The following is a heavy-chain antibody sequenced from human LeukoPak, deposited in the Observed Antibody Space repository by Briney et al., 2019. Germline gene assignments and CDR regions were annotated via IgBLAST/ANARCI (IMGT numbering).Heavy chain of an antibody. D-gene: IGHD1-1*01. J-gene: IGHJ6*04. CDR1: GGSFSDYY. CDR2: INHSGST. CDR3: ARVSTRKRRTYGMDV. Sequence: SETLSLTCAVYGGSFSDYYWSWIRQPPGKGLEGIGEINHSGSTKYNPSLKSRVTISVDTSKNQFSLKLSSVTAADTAVYYCARVSTRKRRTYGMDVWGKGTTVTVSS. V-gene: IGHV4-34*01.